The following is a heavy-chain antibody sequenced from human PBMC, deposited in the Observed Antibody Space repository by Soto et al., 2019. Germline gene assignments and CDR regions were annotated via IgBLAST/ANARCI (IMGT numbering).Heavy chain of an antibody. CDR2: IKEDGSEK. J-gene: IGHJ4*02. V-gene: IGHV3-7*01. CDR3: MTDFQAF. CDR1: GLTFSVHW. Sequence: EVQLVESGGGLVQPGGSLTLSCAASGLTFSVHWMSWVRQAPGKGLEWVARIKEDGSEKQYVDSVKGRFTISRDNAESSLYLQMNYVRDEDTAVYYCMTDFQAFWGQGTLVTVSS.